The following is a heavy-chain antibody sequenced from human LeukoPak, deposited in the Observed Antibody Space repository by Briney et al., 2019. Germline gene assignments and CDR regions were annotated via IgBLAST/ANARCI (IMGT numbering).Heavy chain of an antibody. CDR3: AKDPHWNTAMVTGWFDP. J-gene: IGHJ5*02. D-gene: IGHD5-18*01. V-gene: IGHV3-30*02. CDR1: GFIFSSYG. Sequence: GGSLRLSCAASGFIFSSYGMHWVRQAPGKGLEWVAFIRSDGTNKYYADSVKGRFTISRDNSKNTLYLQMNSLRAEDTAVYYCAKDPHWNTAMVTGWFDPWGQGTLVTVSS. CDR2: IRSDGTNK.